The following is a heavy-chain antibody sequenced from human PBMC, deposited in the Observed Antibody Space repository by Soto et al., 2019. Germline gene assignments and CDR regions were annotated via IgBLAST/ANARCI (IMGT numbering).Heavy chain of an antibody. Sequence: GSLRLSCAASGFTFSSYGMHWVRQAPGKGLEWVAVIWYDGSNKYYADSVKGRFTISRDNSKNTLYLQMNSLRAEDTAVYYCARDVTVTTFMSWFDPWGQGTLVTVSS. D-gene: IGHD4-17*01. CDR2: IWYDGSNK. V-gene: IGHV3-33*01. J-gene: IGHJ5*02. CDR1: GFTFSSYG. CDR3: ARDVTVTTFMSWFDP.